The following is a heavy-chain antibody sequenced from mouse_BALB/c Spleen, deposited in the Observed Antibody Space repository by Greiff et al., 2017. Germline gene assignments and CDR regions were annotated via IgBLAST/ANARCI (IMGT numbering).Heavy chain of an antibody. V-gene: IGHV1S135*01. Sequence: EVQLQQSGPELVKPGASVKVSCKASGYSFTGYNMNWVKQSNGKSLEWIGNIDPYYGGTSYNQKFKGKATLTVDKSSSTAYMQLKSLTSEDSAVYYCARLTARATYWYFDVWGAGTTVTVSS. J-gene: IGHJ1*01. CDR3: ARLTARATYWYFDV. D-gene: IGHD3-2*01. CDR2: IDPYYGGT. CDR1: GYSFTGYN.